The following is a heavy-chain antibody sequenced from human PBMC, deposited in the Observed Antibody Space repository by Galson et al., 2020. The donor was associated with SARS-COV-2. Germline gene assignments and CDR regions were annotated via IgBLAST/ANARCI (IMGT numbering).Heavy chain of an antibody. V-gene: IGHV2-5*01. Sequence: SGPTLVKPTQTLTLTCTFSGFTLSTNDGVGVGWIRQPPGKALEWLALIYWNDDKSYSPSLKSRLTITKDTSKNQVALTMTNMDPVDTATYYCAQTDVTATATTFDDWGQGTLVTVFS. CDR1: GFTLSTNDGVG. D-gene: IGHD1-26*01. J-gene: IGHJ4*02. CDR2: IYWNDDK. CDR3: AQTDVTATATTFDD.